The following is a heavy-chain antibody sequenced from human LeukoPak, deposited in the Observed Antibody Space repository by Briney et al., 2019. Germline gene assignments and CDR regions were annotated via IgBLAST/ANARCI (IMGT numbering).Heavy chain of an antibody. D-gene: IGHD6-19*01. CDR3: ARGRKGIAVAGKGRYYFDY. J-gene: IGHJ4*02. CDR1: GGSISSYY. Sequence: SETLSLTCTVSGGSISSYYWSWIRQPPGKGLEWIGYIYYSGSTNYNPSLKSRVTISVDTSKNQFSLKLSSVTAADTAVYYCARGRKGIAVAGKGRYYFDYWGQGTLVTVSS. CDR2: IYYSGST. V-gene: IGHV4-59*12.